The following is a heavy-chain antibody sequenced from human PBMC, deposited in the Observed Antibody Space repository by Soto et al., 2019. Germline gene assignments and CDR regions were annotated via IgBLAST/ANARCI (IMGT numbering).Heavy chain of an antibody. CDR1: GFTFSSYG. J-gene: IGHJ5*02. CDR2: ISYDGSNK. CDR3: AKDGFVYSSSWYTNWFDP. D-gene: IGHD6-13*01. Sequence: QVQLVESGGGVVQPGRSLRLSCAASGFTFSSYGMHWVRQAPGKGLEWVAVISYDGSNKYYADSVKGRFTISRDNSKNTLYLQMNSLGAEDTAVYYCAKDGFVYSSSWYTNWFDPWGQGTLVTVSS. V-gene: IGHV3-30*18.